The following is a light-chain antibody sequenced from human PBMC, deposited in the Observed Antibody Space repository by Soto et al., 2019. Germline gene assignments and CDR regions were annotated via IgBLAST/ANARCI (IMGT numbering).Light chain of an antibody. CDR1: QSVSGW. V-gene: IGKV3-15*01. J-gene: IGKJ1*01. Sequence: MTQSPASVSASVGDRVTVTCRASQSVSGWLAWYQQKPGQAPRLLIYGTSTRATGIPARFSGSGSGTEFTLTISSLQSDDFAVYYCQQYDNWPPWTFGQGTKVDIK. CDR3: QQYDNWPPWT. CDR2: GTS.